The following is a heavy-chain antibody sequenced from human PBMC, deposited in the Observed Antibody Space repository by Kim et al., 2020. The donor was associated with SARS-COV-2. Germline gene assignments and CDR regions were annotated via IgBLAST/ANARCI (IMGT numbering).Heavy chain of an antibody. D-gene: IGHD2-2*01. CDR1: GYTFTSYA. Sequence: ASVKVSCKASGYTFTSYAMHWVRQAPGQRLEWMGWINAGNGNTKYSQKFQGRVTITRDTSASTAYMELSSLRSEDTAVYYCARDFNSGYCSSTSCYPHRPSYYMDVWGKGTTVTVSS. V-gene: IGHV1-3*01. CDR2: INAGNGNT. J-gene: IGHJ6*03. CDR3: ARDFNSGYCSSTSCYPHRPSYYMDV.